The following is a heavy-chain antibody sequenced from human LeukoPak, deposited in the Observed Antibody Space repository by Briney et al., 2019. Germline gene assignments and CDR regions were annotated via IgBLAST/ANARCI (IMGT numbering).Heavy chain of an antibody. J-gene: IGHJ5*02. CDR3: AGVANDFWSGYNWFDP. Sequence: ASVKVSCKASGYAFTSYYMHWVRQAPGQGLEWMGIINPSGGSTSYAQKFQGRVTMTRDMSTSTVYMALSSLRSEDTAVYYCAGVANDFWSGYNWFDPWGQGTLVTVSS. CDR1: GYAFTSYY. CDR2: INPSGGST. D-gene: IGHD3-3*01. V-gene: IGHV1-46*01.